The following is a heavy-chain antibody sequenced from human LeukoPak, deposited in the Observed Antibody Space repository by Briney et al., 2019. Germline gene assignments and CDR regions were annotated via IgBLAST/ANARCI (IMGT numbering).Heavy chain of an antibody. J-gene: IGHJ4*02. V-gene: IGHV3-15*01. D-gene: IGHD6-6*01. Sequence: GSLXLSCAASGFTFSNAWMSWVRQAPGKGLEWVGRIKSKTDGCTTDYSSPVNGRFPISRDDSKNTLYLQINSLRAEDTAVYYCAKDFPSSSSGYWLSVGYFDYWGQGTLVTVSS. CDR2: IKSKTDGCTT. CDR1: GFTFSNAW. CDR3: AKDFPSSSSGYWLSVGYFDY.